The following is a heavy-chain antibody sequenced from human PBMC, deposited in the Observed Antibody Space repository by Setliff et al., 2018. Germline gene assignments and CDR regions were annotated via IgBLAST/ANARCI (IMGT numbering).Heavy chain of an antibody. J-gene: IGHJ4*02. Sequence: ASVKVSCKTSGYSFTVFGISWVRQAPGQGLEWMGWISPYYGNTNYAQQFQGRVTMTTDTSTTTAYMELTSLTSDDTALYYCVRSSAPQVVLAADFDFWGQGTPVTSPQ. V-gene: IGHV1-18*01. CDR3: VRSSAPQVVLAADFDF. CDR1: GYSFTVFG. CDR2: ISPYYGNT. D-gene: IGHD6-19*01.